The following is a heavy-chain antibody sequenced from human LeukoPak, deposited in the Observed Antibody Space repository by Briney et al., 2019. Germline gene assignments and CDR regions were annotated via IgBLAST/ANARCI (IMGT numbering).Heavy chain of an antibody. D-gene: IGHD6-13*01. V-gene: IGHV3-11*01. CDR3: ARRGSSSWYGANWFDP. CDR2: ISSSGSTI. J-gene: IGHJ5*02. CDR1: GFTFSDYY. Sequence: GGSLRLSCAASGFTFSDYYMSWIRQAPGKGLEWVSYISSSGSTIYYADSVKGRFTISRDNAKNSLYLQMNSLRAEDTAVYYCARRGSSSWYGANWFDPWGQGTLLTVSS.